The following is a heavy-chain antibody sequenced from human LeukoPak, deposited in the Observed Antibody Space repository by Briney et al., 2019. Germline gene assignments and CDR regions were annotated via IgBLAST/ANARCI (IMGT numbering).Heavy chain of an antibody. CDR3: ARDRDSSSWPPRDWFDP. Sequence: ASVKVSCKASGYTLTSYGISWVRQAPGQGLEWMGWISAYNGNTNYAQKLQGRVTMTTDTSTSTAYMELRSLRSDYTAVYYCARDRDSSSWPPRDWFDPWGQGTLVTVSS. CDR1: GYTLTSYG. D-gene: IGHD6-13*01. V-gene: IGHV1-18*01. J-gene: IGHJ5*02. CDR2: ISAYNGNT.